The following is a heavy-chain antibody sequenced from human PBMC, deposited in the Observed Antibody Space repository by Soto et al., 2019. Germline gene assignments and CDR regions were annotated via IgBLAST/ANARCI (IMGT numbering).Heavy chain of an antibody. CDR1: GFTFSRYA. V-gene: IGHV3-23*01. Sequence: VQLLESGGRLVQHGGSLRLSCAASGFTFSRYALNWVRQAPGKGLEWVSTISGSGATTNYADSVKGRFTISRDNSKNTLYLQMNSLRAEDTALYYCAKDRLLPGQFDYWGQGTLVTVSS. CDR2: ISGSGATT. J-gene: IGHJ4*02. CDR3: AKDRLLPGQFDY. D-gene: IGHD2-15*01.